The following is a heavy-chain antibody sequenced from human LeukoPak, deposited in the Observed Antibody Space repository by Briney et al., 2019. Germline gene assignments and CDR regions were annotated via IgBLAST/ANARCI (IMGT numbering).Heavy chain of an antibody. CDR2: IWYDGGNK. V-gene: IGHV3-33*01. Sequence: GGSLRLSCAASGFTFSSYGMHWVRQAPGKGLEWVAVIWYDGGNKYYADSVKGRFTISRDNSKNTLYLQMNSLRAEDTAVYYCASTSEWELLSLDYWGQGTLVTVSS. D-gene: IGHD1-26*01. CDR1: GFTFSSYG. CDR3: ASTSEWELLSLDY. J-gene: IGHJ4*02.